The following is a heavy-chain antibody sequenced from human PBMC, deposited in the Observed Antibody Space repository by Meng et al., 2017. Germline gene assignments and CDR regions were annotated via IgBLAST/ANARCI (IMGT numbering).Heavy chain of an antibody. CDR3: ARLRGVNLHTHNYYGMDV. J-gene: IGHJ6*02. D-gene: IGHD3-10*01. CDR1: GYSFTSYW. Sequence: KVSCKGSGYSFTSYWIGWVRQMPGKGLEWMGIIYPGDSDTRYSPSFQGQVTISADKSISTAYLQWSSLKASDTAMYYCARLRGVNLHTHNYYGMDVWGQGTTVTVSS. CDR2: IYPGDSDT. V-gene: IGHV5-51*01.